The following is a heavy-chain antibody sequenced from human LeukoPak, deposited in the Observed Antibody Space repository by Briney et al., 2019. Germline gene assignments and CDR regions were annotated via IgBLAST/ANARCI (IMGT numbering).Heavy chain of an antibody. CDR1: GFTFSSYG. CDR2: ISYDGSNK. Sequence: GSLRLSCAASGFTFSSYGMHWVRQAPGKGLEWVAVISYDGSNKYYADSVKGRFTISRDNSKNTLYLQMNSLRAEDTAVYYCAKDLHYYGSGSYYSYWGQGTLVTVSS. D-gene: IGHD3-10*01. J-gene: IGHJ4*02. V-gene: IGHV3-30*18. CDR3: AKDLHYYGSGSYYSY.